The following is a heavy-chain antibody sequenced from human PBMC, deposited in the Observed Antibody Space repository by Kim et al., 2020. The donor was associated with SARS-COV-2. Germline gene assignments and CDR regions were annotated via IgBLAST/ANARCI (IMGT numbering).Heavy chain of an antibody. CDR2: ISGSGGST. V-gene: IGHV3-23*01. CDR3: AKVSAYYYDSSSFDY. J-gene: IGHJ4*02. D-gene: IGHD3-22*01. CDR1: GFTFSSYA. Sequence: GGSLRLSCAASGFTFSSYAMSWVRQAPGKGLEWVSVISGSGGSTYYADSVKGRFTISRDNSKNTLYLQMNSLRAEDTAVYYCAKVSAYYYDSSSFDYWGQGTLATVSS.